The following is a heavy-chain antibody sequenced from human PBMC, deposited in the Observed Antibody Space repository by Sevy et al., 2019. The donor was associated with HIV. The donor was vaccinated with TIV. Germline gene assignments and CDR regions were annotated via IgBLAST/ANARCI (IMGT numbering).Heavy chain of an antibody. V-gene: IGHV1-2*06. Sequence: ASVKVSCKASGYSFSAYFLHWVRQAPGQGLEWMGRISPNSGGTVYAQKFRGRVTMTRDTSSTTVYMELTRLKSDDTALYYCARASGPTVGAYFDSWGQGALVTVSS. J-gene: IGHJ4*02. CDR1: GYSFSAYF. CDR2: ISPNSGGT. CDR3: ARASGPTVGAYFDS. D-gene: IGHD3-10*01.